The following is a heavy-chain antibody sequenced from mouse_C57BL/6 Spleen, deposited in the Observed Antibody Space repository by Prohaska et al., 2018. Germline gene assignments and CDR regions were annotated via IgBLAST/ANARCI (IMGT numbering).Heavy chain of an antibody. CDR3: TRYGSSGPYYFDY. D-gene: IGHD3-2*02. CDR1: GYTFTDYE. V-gene: IGHV1-15*01. CDR2: IDPETGGT. Sequence: QVQLQQSGAELVRPGASVTLSCKASGYTFTDYEMHWVKQTPVHGLEWIGAIDPETGGTAYNQKFKGKAILTADKSSSTAYMERRSLTSEDSAVYYCTRYGSSGPYYFDYWGQGTTLTVSS. J-gene: IGHJ2*01.